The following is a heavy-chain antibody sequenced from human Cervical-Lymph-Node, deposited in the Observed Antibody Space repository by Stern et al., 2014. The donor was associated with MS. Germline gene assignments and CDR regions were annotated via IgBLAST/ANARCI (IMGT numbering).Heavy chain of an antibody. CDR3: ARGPIPLSGGKKHFDY. V-gene: IGHV4-34*01. J-gene: IGHJ4*02. CDR1: GGSFSGYY. CDR2: INHSGST. Sequence: QVQLQQWGAGLLKPSETLSLTCAVYGGSFSGYYWSWIRQPPGKGLEWIGEINHSGSTNYNPSLKSRVTISVDTSKNQFSLKLSSVTAADTAVYYCARGPIPLSGGKKHFDYWGQGTLVTVSS. D-gene: IGHD3-16*02.